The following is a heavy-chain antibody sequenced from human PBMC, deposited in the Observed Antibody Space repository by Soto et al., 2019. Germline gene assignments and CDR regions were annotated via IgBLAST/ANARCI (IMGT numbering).Heavy chain of an antibody. D-gene: IGHD1-26*01. CDR1: GGSISSFY. J-gene: IGHJ4*02. CDR3: AGQDSGSKGWYDY. CDR2: IYYSGST. V-gene: IGHV4-59*01. Sequence: SETLSLTCTVSGGSISSFYWSWIRQPPGKGLEWIGNIYYSGSTNYNPSLKSRVTISVDTSKNQFSLKLSSVTAADTAVYYCAGQDSGSKGWYDYWGQGTLVTVSS.